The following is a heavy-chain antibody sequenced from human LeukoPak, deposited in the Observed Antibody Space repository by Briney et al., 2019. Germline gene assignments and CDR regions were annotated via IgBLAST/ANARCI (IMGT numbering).Heavy chain of an antibody. CDR1: GGSISSSSYY. CDR3: ARLGYSYGIFDY. D-gene: IGHD5-18*01. V-gene: IGHV4-61*02. Sequence: PSETLSLTCTVSGGSISSSSYYWGWIRQPAGKGLEWIGRIYTSGSTNYNPSLKSRVTMSVDTSKNQFSLKLSSVTAADTAVYYCARLGYSYGIFDYWGQGTLVTVSS. CDR2: IYTSGST. J-gene: IGHJ4*02.